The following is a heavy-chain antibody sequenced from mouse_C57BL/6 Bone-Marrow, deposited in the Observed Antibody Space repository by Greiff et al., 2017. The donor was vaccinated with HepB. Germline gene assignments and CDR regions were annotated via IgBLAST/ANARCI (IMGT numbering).Heavy chain of an antibody. Sequence: EVQLMESGGGLVKPGGSLKLSCAASGFTFSSYAMSWVRQTPEKRLEWVATISDGGSYTYYPDNVKGRFTISRDNAKNNLYLQMSHLKSEDTAMYYCATPYYGSSYFDYWGQGTTLTVSS. CDR2: ISDGGSYT. J-gene: IGHJ2*01. D-gene: IGHD1-1*01. CDR1: GFTFSSYA. CDR3: ATPYYGSSYFDY. V-gene: IGHV5-4*01.